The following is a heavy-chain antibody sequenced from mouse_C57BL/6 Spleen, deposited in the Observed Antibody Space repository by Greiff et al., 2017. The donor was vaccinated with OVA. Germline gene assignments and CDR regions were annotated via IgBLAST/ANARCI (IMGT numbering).Heavy chain of an antibody. V-gene: IGHV7-3*01. D-gene: IGHD1-1*01. CDR1: GFTFTDYY. CDR3: ARYKDGSSYGYVDY. CDR2: IRNKANGYTT. J-gene: IGHJ2*01. Sequence: EVMLVESGGGLVQPGGSLSLSCAASGFTFTDYYMSWVRQPPGKALEWLGFIRNKANGYTTEYSASVKGRFTISRDNSQSILYLQMNALRAEDSATYYCARYKDGSSYGYVDYWGQGTTLTVSS.